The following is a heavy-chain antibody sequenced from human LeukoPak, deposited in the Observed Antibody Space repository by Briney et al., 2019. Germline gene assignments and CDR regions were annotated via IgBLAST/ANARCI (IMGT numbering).Heavy chain of an antibody. D-gene: IGHD1-1*01. CDR1: GYTFTNYY. V-gene: IGHV1-46*01. J-gene: IGHJ5*02. Sequence: ASVKVSCKAPGYTFTNYYMHWVRQAPGQGLEWMGIINPSGRSTTYVQQFQGRVTMTRDTSISTAYMELSRLRSDDTAVYYCARDTVPLIQPLAQFDPWGQGTLVTVSS. CDR3: ARDTVPLIQPLAQFDP. CDR2: INPSGRST.